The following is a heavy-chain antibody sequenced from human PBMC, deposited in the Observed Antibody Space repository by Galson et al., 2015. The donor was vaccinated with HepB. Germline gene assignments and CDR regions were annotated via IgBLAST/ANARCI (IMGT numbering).Heavy chain of an antibody. CDR1: GFTVSINH. CDR2: IYSGGNT. V-gene: IGHV3-53*01. J-gene: IGHJ5*02. Sequence: SLRLSCAASGFTVSINHVSWVRQAPGKGLEWVSLIYSGGNTYYADSVKGRFTISGDNSKNTLFLQMNSLRAEDTAVYYCARESMLSSGWFEDWGQGTLVTVSS. D-gene: IGHD6-19*01. CDR3: ARESMLSSGWFED.